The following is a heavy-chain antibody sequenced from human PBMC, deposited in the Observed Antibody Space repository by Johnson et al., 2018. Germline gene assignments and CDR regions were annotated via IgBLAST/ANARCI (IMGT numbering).Heavy chain of an antibody. V-gene: IGHV3-23*01. CDR2: ISGSGRGT. D-gene: IGHD2-15*01. Sequence: EVQLLETGGGLVQPGGSLRLSCETSGFTFSSRDMSWVRQGPAKGLEWVSTISGSGRGTYYAASVKGRFTISRDNSKNILYLQMNSLRDDDSAIYSCIYCSGTKCYDPFDIWGKGKVVTVSS. CDR3: IYCSGTKCYDPFDI. CDR1: GFTFSSRD. J-gene: IGHJ3*02.